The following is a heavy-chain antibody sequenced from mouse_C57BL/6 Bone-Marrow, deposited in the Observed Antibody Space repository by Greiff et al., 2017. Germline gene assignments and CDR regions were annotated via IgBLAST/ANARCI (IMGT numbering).Heavy chain of an antibody. D-gene: IGHD2-5*01. Sequence: EVQLQQSGAELVRPGASVKLSCTASGFNIKDDYMHWVKQRPEQGLEWICWIDPENGDTEYASKFQGTATITADTSSNTAYLQLSSLTSEDTAVYYCTTYYSNYRAWFAYWGQGTLVTVSA. J-gene: IGHJ3*01. V-gene: IGHV14-4*01. CDR3: TTYYSNYRAWFAY. CDR1: GFNIKDDY. CDR2: IDPENGDT.